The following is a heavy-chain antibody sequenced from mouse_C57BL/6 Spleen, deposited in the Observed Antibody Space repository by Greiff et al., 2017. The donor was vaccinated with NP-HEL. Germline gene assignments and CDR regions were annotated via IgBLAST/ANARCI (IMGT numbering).Heavy chain of an antibody. CDR3: TGCDWYFDV. CDR1: GFTFSNYW. Sequence: EVQGVESGGGLVQPGGSMKLSCVASGFTFSNYWMNWVRQSPEKGLEWVAQIRLKSDNYATHYAESVKGRFTISRDDSKSSVYLQMNNLRAEDTGIYYCTGCDWYFDVWGTGTTVTVSS. V-gene: IGHV6-3*01. J-gene: IGHJ1*03. CDR2: IRLKSDNYAT.